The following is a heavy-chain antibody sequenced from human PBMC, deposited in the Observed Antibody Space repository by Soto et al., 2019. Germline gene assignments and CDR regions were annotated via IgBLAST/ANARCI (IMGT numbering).Heavy chain of an antibody. Sequence: SETTPITCAVSGDCKNIGYDGGWIRQPPGKGLEWNGRIYHSGSTYYNPSLKSRVTISIDTSKNQFSLKLSPVTAADTAVYYCARGNDLWSGFTHAFDILAQATMVTVSS. D-gene: IGHD3-3*01. V-gene: IGHV4-38-2*01. J-gene: IGHJ3*02. CDR1: GDCKNIGYD. CDR3: ARGNDLWSGFTHAFDI. CDR2: IYHSGST.